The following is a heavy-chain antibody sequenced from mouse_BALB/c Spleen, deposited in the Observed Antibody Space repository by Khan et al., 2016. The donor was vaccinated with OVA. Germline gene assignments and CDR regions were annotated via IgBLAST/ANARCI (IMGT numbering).Heavy chain of an antibody. V-gene: IGHV1-9*01. CDR1: GYTFSSYW. D-gene: IGHD2-2*01. CDR3: ARGGYGGFAY. J-gene: IGHJ3*01. Sequence: QLQESGGDLMKPGASVKISCKATGYTFSSYWIEWVKQRPGHGLEWIGQIFPGSVSTTYTEKFKGKATFTADTSSNTAYMQLTSLTSEDAAICYCARGGYGGFAYWGQGTLVTVSA. CDR2: IFPGSVST.